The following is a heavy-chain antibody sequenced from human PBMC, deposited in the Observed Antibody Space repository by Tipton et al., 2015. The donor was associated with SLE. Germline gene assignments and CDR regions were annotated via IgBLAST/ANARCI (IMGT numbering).Heavy chain of an antibody. CDR1: GFTFGDYA. J-gene: IGHJ4*02. D-gene: IGHD2-15*01. CDR3: TRGECSGGSCYSNFDY. Sequence: SLRLSCTASGFTFGDYAMSWVRQAPGKGLEWVGFIRSKAYGGTTEYAASVKGRFTISRDDSKSIAYLQMNSLKTEDTAVYYCTRGECSGGSCYSNFDYWGQGTLVTVSS. V-gene: IGHV3-49*04. CDR2: IRSKAYGGTT.